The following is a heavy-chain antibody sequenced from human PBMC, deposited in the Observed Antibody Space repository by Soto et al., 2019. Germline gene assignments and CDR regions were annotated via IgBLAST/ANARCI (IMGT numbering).Heavy chain of an antibody. Sequence: GGSLRLSCAASGFTFSRYSMNWVRQAPGKGLEWVSSISSSSSYIYYAYSVKGRCTISRDNAKNSLYLQMNSLRSEDTAVYYCARETYSSGWFDYWGQGTLVTVSS. CDR3: ARETYSSGWFDY. J-gene: IGHJ5*01. CDR2: ISSSSSYI. CDR1: GFTFSRYS. D-gene: IGHD6-19*01. V-gene: IGHV3-21*01.